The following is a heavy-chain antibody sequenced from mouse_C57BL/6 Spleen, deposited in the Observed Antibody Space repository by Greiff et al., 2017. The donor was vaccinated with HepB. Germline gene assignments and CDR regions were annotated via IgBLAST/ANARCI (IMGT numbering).Heavy chain of an antibody. CDR3: ARSVRRVLITAMDY. V-gene: IGHV1-26*01. J-gene: IGHJ4*01. CDR2: INPNNGGT. Sequence: EVQLQQSGPELVKPGASVKISCKASGYTFTDYYMNWVKQSHGKSLEWIGDINPNNGGTSYNQKFKGKATLTVDKSSSTAYMELRSLTSEDSAVYYCARSVRRVLITAMDYWGQGTSVTVSS. D-gene: IGHD2-14*01. CDR1: GYTFTDYY.